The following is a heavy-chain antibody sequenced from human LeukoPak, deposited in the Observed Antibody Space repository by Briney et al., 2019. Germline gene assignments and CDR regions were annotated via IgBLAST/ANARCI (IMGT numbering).Heavy chain of an antibody. J-gene: IGHJ3*01. CDR1: GFTFSSYS. D-gene: IGHD2-15*01. CDR3: ISSPRGWW. CDR2: IKSKTDGGTT. Sequence: MSGGSLRLSCAASGFTFSSYSMNWVRQAPGKGLEWVGRIKSKTDGGTTDYAAPVKGRFTISRDDSKNTLYLQMNSLKTEDTAVYYCISSPRGWWWGQGTMVTVSS. V-gene: IGHV3-15*01.